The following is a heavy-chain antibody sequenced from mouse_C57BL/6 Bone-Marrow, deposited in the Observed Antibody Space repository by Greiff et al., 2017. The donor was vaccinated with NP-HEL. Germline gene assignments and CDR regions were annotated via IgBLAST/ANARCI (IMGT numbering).Heavy chain of an antibody. CDR3: TTDYYGSSHWYFDV. V-gene: IGHV14-4*01. CDR1: GFNIKDDY. J-gene: IGHJ1*03. CDR2: IDPENGDT. D-gene: IGHD1-1*01. Sequence: EVQLQQSGAELVRPGASVKLSCTASGFNIKDDYMHWVKQRPEQGLEWIGWIDPENGDTEYASKFQGKATITADTSSNPAYLQLSSLTSEDTAVYYCTTDYYGSSHWYFDVWGTGTTVTVSS.